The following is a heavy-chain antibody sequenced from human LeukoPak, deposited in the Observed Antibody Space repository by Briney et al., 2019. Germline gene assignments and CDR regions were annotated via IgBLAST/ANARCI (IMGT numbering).Heavy chain of an antibody. CDR3: ARDTGPGRITIFGEVTQPPNWFDP. V-gene: IGHV3-21*01. J-gene: IGHJ5*02. Sequence: GGSLRLSCAASGFTFSSYSMNWVRQAPGKGLEWVSSISSSSSYIYYADSVKGRFTISRDNAKNSLYLQMNSLRAEDTAVYYCARDTGPGRITIFGEVTQPPNWFDPWGQGTLVTVSS. D-gene: IGHD3-3*01. CDR1: GFTFSSYS. CDR2: ISSSSSYI.